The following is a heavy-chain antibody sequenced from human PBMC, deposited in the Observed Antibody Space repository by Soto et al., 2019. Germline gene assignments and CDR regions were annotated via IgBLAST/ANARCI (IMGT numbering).Heavy chain of an antibody. V-gene: IGHV3-30-3*01. D-gene: IGHD5-18*01. Sequence: QVQLVESGGGVVQPGRSLRLSCAASGFTFSSYAMHWVRQAPGKGLEWVAIISYDGIDKYYADIVKGRFTISRDNSKNXLYLQMNSLRGEDTAVYYCARDQEGGYSYGLPPDDWGQGTLVTVSS. CDR3: ARDQEGGYSYGLPPDD. CDR1: GFTFSSYA. CDR2: ISYDGIDK. J-gene: IGHJ4*02.